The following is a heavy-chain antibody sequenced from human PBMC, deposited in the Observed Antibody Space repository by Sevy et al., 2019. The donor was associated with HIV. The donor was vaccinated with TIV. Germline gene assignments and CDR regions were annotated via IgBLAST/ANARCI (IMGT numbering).Heavy chain of an antibody. V-gene: IGHV4-39*01. Sequence: SETLSLTCTVSGGSVTNNNFYWGWIRRPPGKGLEWTGSIFFSGSTYYSPSLKTRLTLSVVTSKNQFSLKLNSVTAADTAVYYCARNPQWPLHDYFDYWGQGILVTVSS. CDR2: IFFSGST. CDR3: ARNPQWPLHDYFDY. CDR1: GGSVTNNNFY. J-gene: IGHJ4*02. D-gene: IGHD6-19*01.